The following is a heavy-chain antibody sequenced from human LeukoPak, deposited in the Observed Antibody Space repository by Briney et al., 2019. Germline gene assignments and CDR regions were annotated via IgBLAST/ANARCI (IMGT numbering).Heavy chain of an antibody. CDR1: GGSNSSYY. V-gene: IGHV4-59*01. D-gene: IGHD3-10*01. CDR2: IHYSGST. CDR3: ARSGAAAGVAFDI. Sequence: PSETLSLTCTVSGGSNSSYYWSWIRQPPGKGLEWIGYIHYSGSTNYNPSLKSRVTISVDTSKNQFSLKLSSVTAADTAVYYCARSGAAAGVAFDIWGQGTMVTVSS. J-gene: IGHJ3*02.